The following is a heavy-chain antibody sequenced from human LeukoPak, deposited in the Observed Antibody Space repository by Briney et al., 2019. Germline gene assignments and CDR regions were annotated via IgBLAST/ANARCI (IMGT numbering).Heavy chain of an antibody. V-gene: IGHV4-39*01. CDR3: ARLPYYDILTGYYKHNWFDP. CDR1: GGSISSSSYY. CDR2: IYYSGST. Sequence: TSETLSLTCTVSGGSISSSSYYWGWIRQPPGKVLAWIGSIYYSGSTYYNPSLKSRVTISVDTSNNQFSLKLSSVTAADTAVYYCARLPYYDILTGYYKHNWFDPWGQGTLVTVSS. D-gene: IGHD3-9*01. J-gene: IGHJ5*02.